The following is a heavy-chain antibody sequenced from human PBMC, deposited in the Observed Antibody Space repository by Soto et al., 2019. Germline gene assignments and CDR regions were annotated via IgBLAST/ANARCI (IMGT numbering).Heavy chain of an antibody. V-gene: IGHV4-30-4*01. D-gene: IGHD5-12*01. CDR1: GASVAGGSYY. CDR2: MPSRGRP. J-gene: IGHJ5*02. CDR3: ARDTYSGYDFGL. Sequence: QVQLRESGPGLVKPSQTLSLTCSVSGASVAGGSYYWSWVRQPPGKGLEWIGYMPSRGRPFYNPSLTSRGTISADTSKNQLSLQLTSVTAADTAVYSCARDTYSGYDFGLWGQGTLVTVSS.